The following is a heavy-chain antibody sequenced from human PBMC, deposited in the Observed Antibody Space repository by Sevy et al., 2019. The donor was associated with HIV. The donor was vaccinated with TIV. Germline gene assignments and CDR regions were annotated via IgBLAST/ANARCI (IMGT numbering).Heavy chain of an antibody. CDR2: ISYDGSNK. CDR3: ARGGGGSSRRYYYGMDV. J-gene: IGHJ6*02. D-gene: IGHD3-16*01. CDR1: GFTFSTYA. Sequence: GGSLRLSCAASGFTFSTYAMHWVRQAPGKGLEWVVIISYDGSNKYYADSVKGRFTISRDNSKNTLYVQLNSLRAGDTAVYYCARGGGGSSRRYYYGMDVWGQGTTVTVSS. V-gene: IGHV3-30-3*01.